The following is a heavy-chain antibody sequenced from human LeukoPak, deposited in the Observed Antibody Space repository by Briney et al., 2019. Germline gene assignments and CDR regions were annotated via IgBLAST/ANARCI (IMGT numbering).Heavy chain of an antibody. CDR1: GGSIGSYY. D-gene: IGHD1-26*01. V-gene: IGHV4-4*07. J-gene: IGHJ4*02. Sequence: SDTLSLTCTVSGGSIGSYYWSWIRQPAGKGLEWIGRSYTTGSTNYNPSLKSRVTMSLATSKDQLSLNLSSVTAEDAAVYYCARSGGSGFQFDSWGQGTLVTVSS. CDR2: SYTTGST. CDR3: ARSGGSGFQFDS.